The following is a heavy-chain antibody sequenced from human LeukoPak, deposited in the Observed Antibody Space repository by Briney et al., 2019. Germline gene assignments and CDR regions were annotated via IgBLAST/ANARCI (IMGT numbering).Heavy chain of an antibody. V-gene: IGHV3-7*01. J-gene: IGHJ3*02. CDR1: GFTFSSYW. Sequence: GGSLRLSCAASGFTFSSYWMSWVRQAPGKGLEWVANIKQDGSEKYYVDSVKGRFTISRDNAKNSLYLQMNSLRAEDTAVCYCARDHTGWYYYDRNAFDIRGQGTMVTVSS. D-gene: IGHD3-22*01. CDR2: IKQDGSEK. CDR3: ARDHTGWYYYDRNAFDI.